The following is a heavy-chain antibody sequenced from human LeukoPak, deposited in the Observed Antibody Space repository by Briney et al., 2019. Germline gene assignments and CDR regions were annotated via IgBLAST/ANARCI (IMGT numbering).Heavy chain of an antibody. CDR3: VRENWNYVRGPRPMAAYDY. J-gene: IGHJ4*02. Sequence: GGSLRLSCAASGFTFSSYAMHWVRQAPGKGLEWVSGIRSSGDDIYYADSVKGRFIISRDNANNTLFLQMSSLRAEDTALYYCVRENWNYVRGPRPMAAYDYWGQGTLVTVSS. CDR2: IRSSGDDI. D-gene: IGHD1-7*01. V-gene: IGHV3-21*06. CDR1: GFTFSSYA.